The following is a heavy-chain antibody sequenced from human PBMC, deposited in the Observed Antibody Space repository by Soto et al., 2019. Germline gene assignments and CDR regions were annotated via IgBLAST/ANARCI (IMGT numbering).Heavy chain of an antibody. CDR1: GFTFSSYS. V-gene: IGHV3-21*01. CDR2: ISSSSSYI. Sequence: GGSLRLSCAASGFTFSSYSMNWVRQAPGKGLEWVSSISSSSSYIYYADSVKGRFTISRDNAKNSLYLQMNSLRAEDTAVYYCARGWSGYDFSGAAYWGQGTLVTVSS. J-gene: IGHJ4*02. CDR3: ARGWSGYDFSGAAY. D-gene: IGHD5-12*01.